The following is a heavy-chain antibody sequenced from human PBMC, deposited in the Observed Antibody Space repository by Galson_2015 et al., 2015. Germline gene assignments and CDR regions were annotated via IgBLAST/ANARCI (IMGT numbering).Heavy chain of an antibody. J-gene: IGHJ4*02. CDR1: EFTFSSYY. CDR2: ISSTTTYI. Sequence: SLRLSCAASEFTFSSYYMSWVRQAPGKGLEWVSSISSTTTYIYYADSVQGRFTISRDNATHSLYLQMNSLGADDTAVYYCARQILDYDFGRGYYPTNFDSGGQGTLVTVSS. CDR3: ARQILDYDFGRGYYPTNFDS. V-gene: IGHV3-21*01. D-gene: IGHD3-3*01.